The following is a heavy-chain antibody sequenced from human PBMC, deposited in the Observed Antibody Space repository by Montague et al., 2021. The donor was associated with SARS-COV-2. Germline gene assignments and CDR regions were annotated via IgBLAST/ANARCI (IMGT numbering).Heavy chain of an antibody. CDR3: ARVQGITMIVVVIGAFDI. J-gene: IGHJ3*02. CDR1: GASIRSSDHY. V-gene: IGHV4-39*07. D-gene: IGHD3-22*01. Sequence: SETLSLTCTVSGASIRSSDHYWGWIRQPPGKGLEWIGSIYYTGSRYYTPSLTSRLTISVDTSRYQFSLELSSVTAADTAVYYCARVQGITMIVVVIGAFDIWGQGTMVTVSS. CDR2: IYYTGSR.